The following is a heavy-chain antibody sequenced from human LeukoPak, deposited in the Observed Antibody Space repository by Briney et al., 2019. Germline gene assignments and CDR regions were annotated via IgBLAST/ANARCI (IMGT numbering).Heavy chain of an antibody. J-gene: IGHJ4*02. CDR2: IYIDGKT. CDR3: AREGRYDILTAYYPLNN. Sequence: GGSLRLSCAASGFTVSSNFMSWVRLAPGKGLECVSVIYIDGKTFYAESVKGRFTISRDNSKNTLYLQMNSLRPEDTAVYYCAREGRYDILTAYYPLNNWGQGARVTVSS. CDR1: GFTVSSNF. D-gene: IGHD3-9*01. V-gene: IGHV3-66*02.